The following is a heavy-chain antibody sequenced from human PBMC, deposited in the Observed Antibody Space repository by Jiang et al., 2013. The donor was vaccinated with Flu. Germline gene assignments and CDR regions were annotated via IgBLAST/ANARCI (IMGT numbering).Heavy chain of an antibody. J-gene: IGHJ3*02. V-gene: IGHV1-69*01. D-gene: IGHD1-7*01. CDR3: ARGLELTRMGDAFDI. CDR1: SSYA. CDR2: IIPIFGTA. Sequence: SSYAISWVRQAPGQGLEWMGGIIPIFGTANYAQKFQGRVTITADESTSTAYMELSSLRSEDTAVYYCARGLELTRMGDAFDIWGQGTMVTVSS.